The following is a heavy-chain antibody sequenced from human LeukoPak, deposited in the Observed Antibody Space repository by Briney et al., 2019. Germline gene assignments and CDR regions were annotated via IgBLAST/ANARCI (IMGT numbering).Heavy chain of an antibody. Sequence: PGRSLRLSCAASGFTFSSYGMHWVRQAPGKGLEWVSSSRDSAYRTYYADSVKGRFTISRDNSKNTLYLQMNNLRAEDTAIYYCATDSYVSGSYYRLFYWGQGTLVTVSS. CDR2: SRDSAYRT. J-gene: IGHJ4*02. D-gene: IGHD3-10*01. CDR1: GFTFSSYG. CDR3: ATDSYVSGSYYRLFY. V-gene: IGHV3-23*01.